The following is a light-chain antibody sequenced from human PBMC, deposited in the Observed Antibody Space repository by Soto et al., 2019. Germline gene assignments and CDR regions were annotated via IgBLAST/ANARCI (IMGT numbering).Light chain of an antibody. CDR2: DAS. Sequence: EIVLTQSPGTLSLSPGERATLSCRASQSVSSYLAWYQQKGGQAPRLLIYDASNRATGIPARFSGSGSGTDFTLTISRLEPEDFAVYYCQQRSNWQITFGQGTRLEIK. V-gene: IGKV3-11*01. CDR1: QSVSSY. CDR3: QQRSNWQIT. J-gene: IGKJ5*01.